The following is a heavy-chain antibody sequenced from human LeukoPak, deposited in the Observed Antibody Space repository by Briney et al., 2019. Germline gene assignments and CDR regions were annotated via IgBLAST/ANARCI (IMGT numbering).Heavy chain of an antibody. CDR2: IRSKVYGGTP. CDR3: DTGVNHYHNYKYPY. D-gene: IGHD4-11*01. Sequence: PGGSLRLSCSCSGFTCVDYAMSWVRQAPGKGLEWLGFIRSKVYGGTPEYAASVKGRFTFSRDDSQSIAYLQMNSLKTEDTAVYYCDTGVNHYHNYKYPYWGQGTLVTVSS. J-gene: IGHJ4*02. V-gene: IGHV3-49*04. CDR1: GFTCVDYA.